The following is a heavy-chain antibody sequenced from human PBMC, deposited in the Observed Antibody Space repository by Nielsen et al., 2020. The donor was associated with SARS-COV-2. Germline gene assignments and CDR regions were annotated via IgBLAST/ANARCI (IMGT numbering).Heavy chain of an antibody. V-gene: IGHV4-30-4*01. Sequence: SETLSLTCTVSGGSISSGDYYWSWIRQPPGKGLEWIGYIYYSGSTYYNPSLKSRVTISVDTSKNQFSLKLSSVTAADTAVYYCARESIAAAGYYWPIDYWGQGTLVTVSS. D-gene: IGHD6-13*01. CDR3: ARESIAAAGYYWPIDY. CDR1: GGSISSGDYY. J-gene: IGHJ4*02. CDR2: IYYSGST.